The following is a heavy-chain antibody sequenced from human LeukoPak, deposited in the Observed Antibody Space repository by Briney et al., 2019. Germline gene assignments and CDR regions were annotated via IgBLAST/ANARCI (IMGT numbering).Heavy chain of an antibody. CDR2: IWYDGSNK. J-gene: IGHJ4*02. V-gene: IGHV3-33*01. Sequence: PGGSLRLSCAASGFTFSSYGMHWVRQAPGKGLEWVAVIWYDGSNKYYADSVKGRFTISRDNSKNTLDLQMNSLRAEDTAVYYCARLGRGWSHDYWGQGTLVTVSS. CDR3: ARLGRGWSHDY. D-gene: IGHD6-19*01. CDR1: GFTFSSYG.